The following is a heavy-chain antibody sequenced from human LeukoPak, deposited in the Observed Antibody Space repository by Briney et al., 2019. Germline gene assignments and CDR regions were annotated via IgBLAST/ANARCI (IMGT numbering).Heavy chain of an antibody. CDR2: INPNSGGT. V-gene: IGHV1-2*02. Sequence: ASVKVSCKASGYTFTGYYIYWVRQAPGQGLEWMGWINPNSGGTNYAQKFQGRVTMTRDTSISTAYMELSRLRSDDTAVYYCARDGVGYYDSSGYYYFQHWGQGTLVTVSS. D-gene: IGHD3-22*01. J-gene: IGHJ1*01. CDR3: ARDGVGYYDSSGYYYFQH. CDR1: GYTFTGYY.